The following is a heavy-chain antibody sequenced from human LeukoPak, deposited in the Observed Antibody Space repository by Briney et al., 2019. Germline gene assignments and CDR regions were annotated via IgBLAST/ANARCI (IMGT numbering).Heavy chain of an antibody. CDR3: ARKLGPNYYGSGSYYLFDY. CDR2: INTNTGNP. J-gene: IGHJ4*02. D-gene: IGHD3-10*01. Sequence: GASVRVSCKASGYTFTSYAMNWVRQAPGQGLEWMGWINTNTGNPTYAQGLTGRFVFSLDTSVSTAYLQISSLKAEDTAVYYCARKLGPNYYGSGSYYLFDYWGQGTLVTVSS. V-gene: IGHV7-4-1*02. CDR1: GYTFTSYA.